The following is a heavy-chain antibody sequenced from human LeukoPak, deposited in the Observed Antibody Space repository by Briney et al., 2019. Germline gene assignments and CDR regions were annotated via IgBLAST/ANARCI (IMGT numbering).Heavy chain of an antibody. V-gene: IGHV3-49*04. CDR2: IRSKAYGGTT. Sequence: GGSLRLSCTASGFTFGDYAMSWVRQAPGKGLEWVGFIRSKAYGGTTEYAASVKGRFTIPRDDSKSIAYLQMNSLKTEDTAVYYCTRAAGSKASFDYWGQGTLVTVSS. CDR1: GFTFGDYA. J-gene: IGHJ4*02. CDR3: TRAAGSKASFDY. D-gene: IGHD1-26*01.